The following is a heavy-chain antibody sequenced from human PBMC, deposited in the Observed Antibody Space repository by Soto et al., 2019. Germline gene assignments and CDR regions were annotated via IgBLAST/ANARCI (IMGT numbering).Heavy chain of an antibody. CDR3: VRDQLILPADDFYYGVDV. CDR1: GFSFNMYW. V-gene: IGHV3-7*03. Sequence: EVQLVESGGGSVQPGVSLRLSCVASGFSFNMYWMSWIRQAPGKGLEWVARIKQDGGEKYYVDSVKGRFTVSRDNAKNSLHLQLHSVSADDAGIYYCVRDQLILPADDFYYGVDVWGQGTTVTVSS. CDR2: IKQDGGEK. J-gene: IGHJ6*02.